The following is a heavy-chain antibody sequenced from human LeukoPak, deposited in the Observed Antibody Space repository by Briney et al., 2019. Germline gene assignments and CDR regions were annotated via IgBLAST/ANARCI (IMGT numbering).Heavy chain of an antibody. CDR2: IHPGDSRT. V-gene: IGHV5-51*01. Sequence: GESLKISCKGSGYRFASDWIGWVRQMPGKGPEWMGIIHPGDSRTRYSPSFRGHVTFSVDESISTAYLQWSSLKASDTAIYFCARHSCSGIGCHYDFWGQGTLVTVSS. CDR1: GYRFASDW. J-gene: IGHJ4*02. CDR3: ARHSCSGIGCHYDF. D-gene: IGHD2-15*01.